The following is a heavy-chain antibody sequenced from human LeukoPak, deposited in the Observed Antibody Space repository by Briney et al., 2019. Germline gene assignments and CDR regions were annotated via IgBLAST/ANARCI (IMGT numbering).Heavy chain of an antibody. D-gene: IGHD2-2*01. Sequence: PSETLSLTCTVSGGSISSYYWSWIRQPAGKGLEWVGHIYSSGRSRYNPSLKSRVTMSVDTSNNQFSLKLSSVTAADTAVYYCARENEGYCSSVSCFDHWFDPWGQGTLVTVSS. CDR1: GGSISSYY. V-gene: IGHV4-4*07. CDR2: IYSSGRS. CDR3: ARENEGYCSSVSCFDHWFDP. J-gene: IGHJ5*02.